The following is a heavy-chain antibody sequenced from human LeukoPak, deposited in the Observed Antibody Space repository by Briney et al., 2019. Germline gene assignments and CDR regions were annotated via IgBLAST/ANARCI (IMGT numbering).Heavy chain of an antibody. J-gene: IGHJ1*01. CDR3: ARVLPVGASEG. D-gene: IGHD1-26*01. Sequence: ASVKVSCKASGYTFTGDYMHWVRQAPGQGLEWMGWINPNSGGTNYAQKFQGRVTMTRDTSISTAYMELSRLRSDDTAVYYRARVLPVGASEGWGQGTLVTVSS. V-gene: IGHV1-2*02. CDR1: GYTFTGDY. CDR2: INPNSGGT.